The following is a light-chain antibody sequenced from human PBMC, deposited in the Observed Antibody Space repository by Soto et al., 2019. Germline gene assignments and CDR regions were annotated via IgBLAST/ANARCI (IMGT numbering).Light chain of an antibody. CDR3: QSYDSSLSGFVV. J-gene: IGLJ2*01. V-gene: IGLV1-40*01. CDR2: GNS. Sequence: VVTQPPSVSGAPGQRVTISCTGSSSNIGAGYDVHWYQQLPGTAPKLLIYGNSNRPSGVPDRFSGSKSGTSASLAITGLQAEDEADYYCQSYDSSLSGFVVFGGGIKLTVL. CDR1: SSNIGAGYD.